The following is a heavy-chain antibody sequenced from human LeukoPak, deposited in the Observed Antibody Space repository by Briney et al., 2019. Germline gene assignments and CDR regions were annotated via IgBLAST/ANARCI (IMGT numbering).Heavy chain of an antibody. CDR1: GYSISSGYY. D-gene: IGHD1-26*01. J-gene: IGHJ5*02. CDR3: AREVRSAWASFDP. Sequence: SETLSLTCSVSGYSISSGYYWGWIRQPPGKGLEWIGTIYHSGTTFYNPSLQSRVTVSPDTSKNQFSLKLSSVTAADTAVYYCAREVRSAWASFDPWGQGTLVTVSS. V-gene: IGHV4-38-2*02. CDR2: IYHSGTT.